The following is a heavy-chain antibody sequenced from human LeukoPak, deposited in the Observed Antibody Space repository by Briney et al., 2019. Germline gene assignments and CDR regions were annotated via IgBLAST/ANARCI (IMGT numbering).Heavy chain of an antibody. CDR1: GVSISSYY. V-gene: IGHV4-59*08. J-gene: IGHJ4*02. CDR3: ARNRVSFDY. Sequence: SETLSLTCTVSGVSISSYYWSWIRQPPGKGLEWIGYIYYSGSTNYNPSLKSRVTISVDTSKNQFSLKLSSVTAADTAVYYCARNRVSFDYWGQGTLVTVSS. D-gene: IGHD1-14*01. CDR2: IYYSGST.